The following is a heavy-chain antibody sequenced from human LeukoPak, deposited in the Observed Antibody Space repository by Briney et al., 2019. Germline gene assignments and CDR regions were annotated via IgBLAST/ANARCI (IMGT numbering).Heavy chain of an antibody. CDR2: IYHSGST. Sequence: SQTLSLTCTVSGGSLSSGGYYWSWIRQPPGKGLEWIGYIYHSGSTYYNPSLKSRVTISVDRSKNQFSLKLSSVTAADTAVYYCARLDSSGCYYFDYWGQGTLVTVSS. V-gene: IGHV4-30-2*01. D-gene: IGHD6-19*01. J-gene: IGHJ4*02. CDR3: ARLDSSGCYYFDY. CDR1: GGSLSSGGYY.